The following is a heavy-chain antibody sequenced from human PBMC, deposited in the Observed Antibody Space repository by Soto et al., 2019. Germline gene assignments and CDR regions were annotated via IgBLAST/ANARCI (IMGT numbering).Heavy chain of an antibody. CDR3: AKDVDTVGLSDGSGYFDL. CDR1: GFIFRNYA. CDR2: ISGSGVGT. D-gene: IGHD3-22*01. V-gene: IGHV3-23*01. Sequence: EVQLLESGGGSVQPGGSLRLSCEASGFIFRNYAMSWVRQAPGKGLEWVSSISGSGVGTYYADSVQGRFTISRDNSTNPLFLQLSSLGAEDTALYYCAKDVDTVGLSDGSGYFDLWGQGALVTVSA. J-gene: IGHJ4*02.